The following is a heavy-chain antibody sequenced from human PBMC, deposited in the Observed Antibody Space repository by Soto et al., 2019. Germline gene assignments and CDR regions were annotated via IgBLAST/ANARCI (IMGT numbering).Heavy chain of an antibody. CDR1: GYTFTSYG. D-gene: IGHD2-2*01. V-gene: IGHV1-18*01. Sequence: ASVKVSCKASGYTFTSYGISWVRQAPGQGLEWMGWISAYNGNTNYAQKLQGRVTMTTDTSTSTAYMELRSLRSDDTAMYYCARNHNEYCSSTSCYADYYYYMDVWGKGTTVTVSS. CDR2: ISAYNGNT. CDR3: ARNHNEYCSSTSCYADYYYYMDV. J-gene: IGHJ6*03.